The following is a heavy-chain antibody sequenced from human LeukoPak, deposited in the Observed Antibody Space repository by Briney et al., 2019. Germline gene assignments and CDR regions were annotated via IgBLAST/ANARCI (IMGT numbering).Heavy chain of an antibody. J-gene: IGHJ4*02. CDR1: GGTFSSYA. V-gene: IGHV1-69*05. CDR3: ARDLTYYYDSSGSD. Sequence: SVKASCKASGGTFSSYAISWVRQAPGQGLEWMGRIIPIFGTANYAQKFQGRVTITTDESTSTAYMELSSLRSEDTAVYYCARDLTYYYDSSGSDWGQGTLVTVSS. CDR2: IIPIFGTA. D-gene: IGHD3-22*01.